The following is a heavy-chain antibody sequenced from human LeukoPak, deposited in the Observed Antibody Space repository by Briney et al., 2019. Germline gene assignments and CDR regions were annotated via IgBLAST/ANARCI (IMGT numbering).Heavy chain of an antibody. CDR3: AKAPVTSCRGAFCYPFDY. CDR2: SSSSDDGK. Sequence: GGSLRLSCTASGLSLNSYAMSWVRQVPGKGLEWVSASSSSDDGKWYAESVRGRFTISRDTSKNTVYLQMNSLRVEDAGVYYCAKAPVTSCRGAFCYPFDYWGHGTLVTVSS. D-gene: IGHD2-21*01. J-gene: IGHJ4*01. CDR1: GLSLNSYA. V-gene: IGHV3-23*01.